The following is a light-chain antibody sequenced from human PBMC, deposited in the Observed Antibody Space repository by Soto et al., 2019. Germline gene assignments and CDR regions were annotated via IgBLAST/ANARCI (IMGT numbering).Light chain of an antibody. J-gene: IGLJ1*01. Sequence: QSVLTQPPSASGTPGQRVTISCSGSSSNIGSNTVNWYQQLPGTAPKLLIYSNNQRPSGVPDRFSGSKSGTSASLAISGLQYEDEDDYYCAGWDDSLNGYVFGTGTKLTVL. CDR3: AGWDDSLNGYV. V-gene: IGLV1-44*01. CDR1: SSNIGSNT. CDR2: SNN.